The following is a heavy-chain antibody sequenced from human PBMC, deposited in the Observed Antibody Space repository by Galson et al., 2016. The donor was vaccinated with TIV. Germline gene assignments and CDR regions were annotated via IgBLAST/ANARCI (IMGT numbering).Heavy chain of an antibody. V-gene: IGHV4-31*01. CDR3: TRGRFAFGVALDV. Sequence: TLSLTCSVSGGSVSSVGNSWTWIRQRPGKGLEWIGHIYYTGSTNYNSSLKSQVTISVDTSKNQFSLRLNSVTVADTAVYYCTRGRFAFGVALDVWDQGTMVTVSS. CDR1: GGSVSSVGNS. D-gene: IGHD2-8*01. J-gene: IGHJ3*01. CDR2: IYYTGST.